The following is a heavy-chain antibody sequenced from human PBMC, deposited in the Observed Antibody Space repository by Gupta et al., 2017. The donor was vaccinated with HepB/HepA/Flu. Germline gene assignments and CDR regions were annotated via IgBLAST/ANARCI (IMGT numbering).Heavy chain of an antibody. D-gene: IGHD5-24*01. Sequence: QVQLLQSGAEVKKPGSSVKVSCKASGGTFSTYGINWVRQAPGQGLEWMGGIIPFFGTANDARKFQGRFTINADESTTTAYMEVKNLNSEDTALYFCATDDYKKHPRDYDMGVWGNGTTGNVS. CDR1: GGTFSTYG. CDR3: ATDDYKKHPRDYDMGV. V-gene: IGHV1-69*01. CDR2: IIPFFGTA. J-gene: IGHJ6*03.